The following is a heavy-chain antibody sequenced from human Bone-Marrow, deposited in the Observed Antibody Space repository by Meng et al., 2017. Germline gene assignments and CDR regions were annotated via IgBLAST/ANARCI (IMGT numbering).Heavy chain of an antibody. D-gene: IGHD4-17*01. J-gene: IGHJ4*02. CDR1: GLMFSNYA. CDR2: ISGNADGT. CDR3: AKEIRTNDH. V-gene: IGHV3-23*01. Sequence: GESLKISCAASGLMFSNYAMTWVRQAPGKGLEWVSTISGNADGTYYADSVKGRFTISRDSSKNTLFLQMESLRVEDTAIYYCAKEIRTNDHWGQGTLVTVSS.